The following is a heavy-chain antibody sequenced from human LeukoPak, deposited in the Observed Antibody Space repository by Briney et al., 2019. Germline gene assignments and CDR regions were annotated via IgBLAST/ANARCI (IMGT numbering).Heavy chain of an antibody. D-gene: IGHD2-2*01. CDR3: ARADCRGSTCYLRRSWFHP. CDR1: GFTLSSFD. J-gene: IGHJ5*02. CDR2: ISTSSRYI. V-gene: IGHV3-21*01. Sequence: GGSLRLSCAPSGFTLSSFDINWVRPAPGKGLEWVSSISTSSRYIYYRDSVKGRFTISRDDAKNSLYLQMNSLRVEDTAVYYCARADCRGSTCYLRRSWFHPWRQGTLDSVS.